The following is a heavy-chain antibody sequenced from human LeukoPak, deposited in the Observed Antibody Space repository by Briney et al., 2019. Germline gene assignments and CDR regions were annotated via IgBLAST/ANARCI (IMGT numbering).Heavy chain of an antibody. D-gene: IGHD3-22*01. CDR1: GFTFDDYA. V-gene: IGHV3-9*01. J-gene: IGHJ4*02. Sequence: GRSLRLSCAASGFTFDDYAMHWVRQAPGKGLEWVSGISWNSGSIGYADSAKGRFTISRDNAKNSLYLQMNSLRAEDTALYYCAKATPNYYYDSSGYLDYWGQGTLVTVSS. CDR2: ISWNSGSI. CDR3: AKATPNYYYDSSGYLDY.